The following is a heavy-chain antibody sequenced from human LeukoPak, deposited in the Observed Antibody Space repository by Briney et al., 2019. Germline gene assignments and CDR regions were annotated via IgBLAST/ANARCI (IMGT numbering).Heavy chain of an antibody. J-gene: IGHJ6*03. CDR1: GGTFSSYA. CDR3: ARSPYYDFWSGYYRDYYYYYMDV. CDR2: IIPIFGTA. D-gene: IGHD3-3*01. V-gene: IGHV1-69*05. Sequence: ASAKVSCKASGGTFSSYAICWVRQAPGQGLEWMGGIIPIFGTANYAQKFQGRVTITTDESTSTAYMELSSLRSEDTAVYYCARSPYYDFWSGYYRDYYYYYMDVWGKGTLVTVSS.